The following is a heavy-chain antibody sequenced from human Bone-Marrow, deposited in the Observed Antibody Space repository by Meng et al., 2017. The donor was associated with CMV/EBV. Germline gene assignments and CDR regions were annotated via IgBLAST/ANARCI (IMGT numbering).Heavy chain of an antibody. V-gene: IGHV4-59*01. CDR1: GGSISGYY. CDR2: VYYSGGT. Sequence: SETLSLTCTVSGGSISGYYWSWIRQPPGKGLEWIGYVYYSGGTNYNPSLKSRVTMSVDTSKNQFSLNLNSVTAADTAVYYCARFLGRDYFDFWAQGTLVTVSS. D-gene: IGHD3-10*01. CDR3: ARFLGRDYFDF. J-gene: IGHJ4*02.